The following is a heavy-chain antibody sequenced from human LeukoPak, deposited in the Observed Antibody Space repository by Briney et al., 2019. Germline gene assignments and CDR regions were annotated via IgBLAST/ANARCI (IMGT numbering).Heavy chain of an antibody. CDR2: IRYDGSNK. V-gene: IGHV3-30*02. Sequence: GGSLRLSCAASGFTFSSCGMHWVRQAPGKGLEWVAFIRYDGSNKYYADSVKGRFTISRDNSKNTLYLQMNSLRAEDTAVYYCAKIGIMATITFDYWGQGTLVTVSS. CDR1: GFTFSSCG. J-gene: IGHJ4*02. CDR3: AKIGIMATITFDY. D-gene: IGHD5-24*01.